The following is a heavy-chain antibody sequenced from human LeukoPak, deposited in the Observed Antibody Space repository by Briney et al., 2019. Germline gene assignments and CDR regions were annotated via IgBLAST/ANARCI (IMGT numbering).Heavy chain of an antibody. Sequence: GGPLGFSCEASGFTFSSYGMHWVRRAPGKGWEWVAVISYDGSDKYYADSVKGRFTISRDNSKNTLYLQVNSLRTEDTAVYYCARLQRAALDYWGQGTLVTVSS. J-gene: IGHJ4*02. CDR3: ARLQRAALDY. V-gene: IGHV3-30*03. CDR1: GFTFSSYG. D-gene: IGHD6-25*01. CDR2: ISYDGSDK.